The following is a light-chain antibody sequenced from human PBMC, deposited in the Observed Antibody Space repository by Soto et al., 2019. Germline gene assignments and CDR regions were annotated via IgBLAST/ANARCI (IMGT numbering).Light chain of an antibody. J-gene: IGKJ5*01. CDR3: QQYGGSPIT. CDR1: QSVSSSY. Sequence: IVLTQSPGTLSLSPWERATLSCRASQSVSSSYLAWYQQKLGQAPRLLIYGASSRATGIPDRFSGSGSGTDFTLTISRLEPEDFAVYYCQQYGGSPITFGQGTRLEIK. V-gene: IGKV3-20*01. CDR2: GAS.